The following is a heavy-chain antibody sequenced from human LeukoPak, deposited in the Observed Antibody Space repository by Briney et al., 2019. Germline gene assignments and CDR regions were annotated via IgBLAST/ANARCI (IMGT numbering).Heavy chain of an antibody. CDR1: GGSFSGYY. V-gene: IGHV4-34*01. J-gene: IGHJ5*02. Sequence: PSETLSLTCAVYGGSFSGYYWSWIRQPPGKGLEWIGEINHSGSTNYNPSLKSRVTISVDTSKNQFSLKLSSVTAADTAVYYCARGARGSSWYVPNWFDPWGQGTLVTVSS. CDR3: ARGARGSSWYVPNWFDP. CDR2: INHSGST. D-gene: IGHD6-13*01.